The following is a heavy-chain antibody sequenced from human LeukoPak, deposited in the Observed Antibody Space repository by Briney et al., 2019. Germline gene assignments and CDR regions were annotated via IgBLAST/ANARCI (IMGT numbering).Heavy chain of an antibody. D-gene: IGHD4-17*01. CDR3: TTQPPLEDYGDWG. Sequence: PGGSLRLSCAASGFTFSNAWMSWVRQAPGKGLEWVGRIKSKTDGGTTDYAAPVKGRFTSSRDDSKNTLYLQMNSLKTEDTAVYYCTTQPPLEDYGDWGWGQGTLVTVSS. V-gene: IGHV3-15*01. CDR1: GFTFSNAW. CDR2: IKSKTDGGTT. J-gene: IGHJ4*02.